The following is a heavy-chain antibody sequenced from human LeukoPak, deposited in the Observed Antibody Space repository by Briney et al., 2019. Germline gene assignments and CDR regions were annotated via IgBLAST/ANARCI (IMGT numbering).Heavy chain of an antibody. CDR1: GGSISSGGYS. V-gene: IGHV4-30-2*01. CDR2: IYHSGST. Sequence: SETLSLTCAVSGGSISSGGYSWSWIRQPPGKGLEWIGYIYHSGSTYYNPSLKSRVTISVDRSKNQFSLKLSSVTAADTAVYYCARARGGVVDWGQGTLVTVPS. CDR3: ARARGGVVD. J-gene: IGHJ4*02. D-gene: IGHD2-15*01.